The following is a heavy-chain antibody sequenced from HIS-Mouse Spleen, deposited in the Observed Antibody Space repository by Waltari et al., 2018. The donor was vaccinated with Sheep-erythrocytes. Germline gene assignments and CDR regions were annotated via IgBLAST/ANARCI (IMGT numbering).Heavy chain of an antibody. D-gene: IGHD4-17*01. J-gene: IGHJ3*02. V-gene: IGHV1-18*01. Sequence: QVQLVQSGAEVKKPGASVKVSCKASGYTFTSYGISWVRQAPGQGLEWMGWISAYNANTNDAPKLQGSVTMTTHTSPSTAYMELRSLRSDAPAVYYCARFYGDFTRAFDIWSQGTMVTVAS. CDR3: ARFYGDFTRAFDI. CDR2: ISAYNANT. CDR1: GYTFTSYG.